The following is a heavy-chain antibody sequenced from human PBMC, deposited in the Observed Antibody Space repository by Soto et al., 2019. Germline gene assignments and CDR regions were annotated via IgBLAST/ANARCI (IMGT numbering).Heavy chain of an antibody. CDR2: INPSGGST. Sequence: EASVKVSCKASGYTFTSYYMHWVRQAPGQGLEWMGIINPSGGSTSYAQKFQGRVTMTRDTSTSTVYMELSSLRSEDTAVYYCARAPSCGGDCYTPPYYMDVWGKGTTVTVSS. V-gene: IGHV1-46*03. J-gene: IGHJ6*03. CDR1: GYTFTSYY. CDR3: ARAPSCGGDCYTPPYYMDV. D-gene: IGHD2-21*01.